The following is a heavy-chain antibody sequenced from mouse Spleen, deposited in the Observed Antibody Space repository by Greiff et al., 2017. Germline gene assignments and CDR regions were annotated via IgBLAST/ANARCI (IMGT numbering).Heavy chain of an antibody. CDR3: ARDRGDES. CDR1: GFTFSSYA. J-gene: IGHJ2*01. Sequence: EVMLVESGGGLVKPGGSLKLSCAASGFTFSSYAMSWVRQTPEKRLEWVATISDGGSYTYYPDNVKGRFTISRDNAKNNLYLQMSHLKSEDTAMYYCARDRGDESWGQGTTLTVSS. V-gene: IGHV5-4*01. D-gene: IGHD3-3*01. CDR2: ISDGGSYT.